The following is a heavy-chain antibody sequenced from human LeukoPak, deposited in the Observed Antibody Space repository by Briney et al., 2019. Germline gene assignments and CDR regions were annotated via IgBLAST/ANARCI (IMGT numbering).Heavy chain of an antibody. V-gene: IGHV1-69*05. CDR2: IIPIFGTA. CDR1: GGTFSSYA. D-gene: IGHD6-6*01. J-gene: IGHJ4*02. CDR3: ARDPGSSSPAFDY. Sequence: SVKVSCKASGGTFSSYAISWVRQAPGQGLEWMGGIIPIFGTANCAQKFQGRVTITTDESTSTAYMELSSLRSEDTAVYYCARDPGSSSPAFDYWGQGTLVTVSS.